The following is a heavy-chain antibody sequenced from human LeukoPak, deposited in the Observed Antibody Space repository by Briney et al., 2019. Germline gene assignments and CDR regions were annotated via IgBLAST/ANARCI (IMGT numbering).Heavy chain of an antibody. CDR1: GGSISSYY. V-gene: IGHV4-59*01. D-gene: IGHD4-11*01. CDR2: IYYSGST. J-gene: IGHJ4*02. CDR3: ARGSVIVDY. Sequence: SETLSLTCTVSGGSISSYYWSWIRQPPGKGLEWIGYIYYSGSTNYNPSLKSRVTISVDTSKNQFSRKLSSVTAADTAVYYCARGSVIVDYWGQGTLVTVSS.